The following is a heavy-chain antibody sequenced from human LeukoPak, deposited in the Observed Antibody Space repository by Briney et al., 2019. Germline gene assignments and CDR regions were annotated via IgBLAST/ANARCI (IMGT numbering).Heavy chain of an antibody. V-gene: IGHV3-23*01. J-gene: IGHJ4*02. CDR2: ISGSDGST. D-gene: IGHD4-17*01. Sequence: GGSLRLSCTASGFTFSSYAMTWVRQAPGKGLEWVSTISGSDGSTYYADSVKGRFTISRDNSKNTLYLQMNSLRAEDTAVYYCAKDLYGDYVGDYWGQGTLVTVSS. CDR1: GFTFSSYA. CDR3: AKDLYGDYVGDY.